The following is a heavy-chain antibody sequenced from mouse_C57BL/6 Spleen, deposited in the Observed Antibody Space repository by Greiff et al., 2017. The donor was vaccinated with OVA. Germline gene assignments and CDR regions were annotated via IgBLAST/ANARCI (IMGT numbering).Heavy chain of an antibody. J-gene: IGHJ2*01. D-gene: IGHD2-4*01. CDR2: IYPGNSDT. CDR3: TTIYYDCNRNYFDY. V-gene: IGHV1-5*01. Sequence: VQLQQSGTVLARPGASVKMSCKTSGYTFTSYWMHWVHQRPGQGLEWIGAIYPGNSDTSYNQKFKGKAKLTAVTSASTAYMELSSLTNEDSAVYYCTTIYYDCNRNYFDYWGQGTTLTVSS. CDR1: GYTFTSYW.